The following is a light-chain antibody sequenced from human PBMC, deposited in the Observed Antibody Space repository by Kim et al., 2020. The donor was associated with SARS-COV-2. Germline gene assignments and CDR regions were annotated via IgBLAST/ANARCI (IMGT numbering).Light chain of an antibody. J-gene: IGLJ2*01. CDR3: QTWGTVV. CDR2: LNSDGSH. CDR1: SGHSSYA. Sequence: QLALTQSPSASASLGASVKLTCTLSSGHSSYAIAWHQQQPEKGPRYLMKLNSDGSHSKGDGIPDRFSGSSSGAERYLTISSLQSEDEADYYCQTWGTVVFGGGTQLTVL. V-gene: IGLV4-69*01.